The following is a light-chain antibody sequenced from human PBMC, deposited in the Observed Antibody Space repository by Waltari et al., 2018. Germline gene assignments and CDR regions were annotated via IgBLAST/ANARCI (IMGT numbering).Light chain of an antibody. J-gene: IGLJ1*01. CDR1: SSDVGAYTY. Sequence: QSALTQPASVSGSPGQSITISCTGTSSDVGAYTYVSWYQQSPGTAPKVMIFHVSNRPSGVSDRFSGSKSANTASLTISGLQAEDEADYYCSSYTSSHTYVFGTGTKVTVL. CDR2: HVS. V-gene: IGLV2-14*03. CDR3: SSYTSSHTYV.